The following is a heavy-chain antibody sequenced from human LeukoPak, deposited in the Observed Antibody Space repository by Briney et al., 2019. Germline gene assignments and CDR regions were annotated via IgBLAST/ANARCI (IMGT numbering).Heavy chain of an antibody. D-gene: IGHD5-24*01. CDR3: ARELGDGYNPFDY. V-gene: IGHV3-30-3*01. J-gene: IGHJ4*02. CDR1: GFTFSSYA. CDR2: ISYDGSNK. Sequence: PGRSLRLSCSASGFTFSSYAMHWVRQAPGKGLEWVAVISYDGSNKYYADSVKGRFTISRDNSKNTLYLQMNSLRAEDTAVYYCARELGDGYNPFDYWGQGTLVTVSS.